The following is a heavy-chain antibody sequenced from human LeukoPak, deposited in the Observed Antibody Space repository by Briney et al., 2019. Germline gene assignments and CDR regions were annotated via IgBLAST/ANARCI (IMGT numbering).Heavy chain of an antibody. Sequence: SETLSLTCTVSGYSISSGYYWGWIRQPPGKGLEWIGSIYHSGSTYYNPSLKSRVTISVDTSKNQFSLKLSSVTAADTAVYYCARDLYPLSSGWYFYWGQGTLVTVSS. J-gene: IGHJ4*02. V-gene: IGHV4-38-2*02. CDR3: ARDLYPLSSGWYFY. CDR2: IYHSGST. CDR1: GYSISSGYY. D-gene: IGHD6-19*01.